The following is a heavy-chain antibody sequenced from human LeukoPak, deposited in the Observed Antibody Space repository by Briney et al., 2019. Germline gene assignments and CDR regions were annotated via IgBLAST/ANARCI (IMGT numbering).Heavy chain of an antibody. D-gene: IGHD2-21*02. V-gene: IGHV4-4*07. CDR3: ARGKTMVYCGGDCYRFDN. CDR1: GGSISSYY. J-gene: IGHJ4*02. Sequence: PSETLSLTCTVSGGSISSYYWSWIRQPAGKGLEWIGRSYTSGSTNYNPSLKSRVTMSVDTSKNQLSLKQNSVTAADTAVYYCARGKTMVYCGGDCYRFDNWGQRTLVTVSS. CDR2: SYTSGST.